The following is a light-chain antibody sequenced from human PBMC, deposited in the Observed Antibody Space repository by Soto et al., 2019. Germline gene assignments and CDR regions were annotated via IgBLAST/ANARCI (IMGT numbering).Light chain of an antibody. Sequence: DIQMTQSPSSLSASIGDRVTITCRASQSISSYLNWYQQKPGKAPKLLIYAASRLQSGVPSRFSGSGSGTDFTVTISSLQPEDFATYYCQQSYSTPFTFGGGTKVEIK. CDR1: QSISSY. J-gene: IGKJ4*01. CDR2: AAS. V-gene: IGKV1-39*01. CDR3: QQSYSTPFT.